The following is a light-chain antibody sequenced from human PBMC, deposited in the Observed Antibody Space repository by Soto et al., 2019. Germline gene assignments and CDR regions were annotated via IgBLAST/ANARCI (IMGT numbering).Light chain of an antibody. CDR1: SSDIGAYKY. CDR3: SSFTSRSTSV. Sequence: ALTQPASVSGSPGQSITISCTGTSSDIGAYKYVSWYQQHPGKAPKLLIHEVSNRPSGVSDRFSGSKSGNTASLTISGLQAEDEADYYCSSFTSRSTSVFGTGTKVTVL. V-gene: IGLV2-14*01. CDR2: EVS. J-gene: IGLJ1*01.